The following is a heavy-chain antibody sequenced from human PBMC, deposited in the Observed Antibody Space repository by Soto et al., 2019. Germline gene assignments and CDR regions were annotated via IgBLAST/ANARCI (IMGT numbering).Heavy chain of an antibody. CDR3: AKYNNSGSHAFDI. D-gene: IGHD3-22*01. Sequence: PSETLSLTCTVSGGSISSGNYYWSWIRQHPGKGLEWIGYIFYSGSTHYNPSLKSRVTISVDTSKNQFSLKLSSVTAADTAVYYCAKYNNSGSHAFDIWGKGKRVTAS. CDR2: IFYSGST. V-gene: IGHV4-31*03. J-gene: IGHJ3*02. CDR1: GGSISSGNYY.